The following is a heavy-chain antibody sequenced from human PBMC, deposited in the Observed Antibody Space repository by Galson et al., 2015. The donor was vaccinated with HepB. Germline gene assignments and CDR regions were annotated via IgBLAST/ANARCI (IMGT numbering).Heavy chain of an antibody. CDR2: TYFRFQWFY. J-gene: IGHJ6*02. CDR3: ARDRVTMVRGVIITRYGMDV. V-gene: IGHV6-1*01. D-gene: IGHD3-10*01. CDR1: GDSVSSSSAA. Sequence: CAISGDSVSSSSAAWNWIRQSPVRGLEWLGRTYFRFQWFYDYHSSVKSRISISPDTPKNQFSLQLKSVTPEDTAIYYCARDRVTMVRGVIITRYGMDVWGPGTTVTVS.